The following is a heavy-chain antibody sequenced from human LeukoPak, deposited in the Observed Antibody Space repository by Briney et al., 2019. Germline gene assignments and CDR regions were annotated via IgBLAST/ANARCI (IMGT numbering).Heavy chain of an antibody. J-gene: IGHJ4*02. CDR1: GGSISSSSYY. CDR3: ASEGIVVVPAAFDY. CDR2: IYYSGST. V-gene: IGHV4-39*01. D-gene: IGHD2-2*01. Sequence: SETLSLTCTVSGGSISSSSYYWGWIRQPPGKGLEWIGSIYYSGSTYYNPSPKSRVTISVDTSKNQFSLKLSSVTAADTAVYYCASEGIVVVPAAFDYWGQGTLVTVSS.